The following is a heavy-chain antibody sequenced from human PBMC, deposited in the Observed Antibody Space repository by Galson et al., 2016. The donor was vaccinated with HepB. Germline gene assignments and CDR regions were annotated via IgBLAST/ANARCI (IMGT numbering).Heavy chain of an antibody. CDR3: ARVYSNIWFGLGYFDY. CDR1: GDSVSSNSAA. D-gene: IGHD6-13*01. V-gene: IGHV6-1*01. CDR2: TYYRSKWYN. Sequence: CAISGDSVSSNSAAWNWIRQSPSRGLEWLGRTYYRSKWYNDYALSVNSRITISPDTSKNQFSLQLNSVTPEDTAVYYCARVYSNIWFGLGYFDYWGQGTLVTVSS. J-gene: IGHJ4*02.